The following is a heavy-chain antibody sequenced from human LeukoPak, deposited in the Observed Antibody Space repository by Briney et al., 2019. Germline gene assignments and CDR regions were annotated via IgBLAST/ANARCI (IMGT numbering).Heavy chain of an antibody. CDR2: ISGNGGST. Sequence: PGGSLRLSCAASGFTFSSYSMNWVRQAPGKGLEWVSGISGNGGSTYYADSLKGRFTISRDNSKNTLYLQMDSLRAEDTAIYYCAKDRSSGWSTEYFDFWGQGTLVTVSS. D-gene: IGHD6-19*01. CDR1: GFTFSSYS. J-gene: IGHJ4*02. CDR3: AKDRSSGWSTEYFDF. V-gene: IGHV3-23*01.